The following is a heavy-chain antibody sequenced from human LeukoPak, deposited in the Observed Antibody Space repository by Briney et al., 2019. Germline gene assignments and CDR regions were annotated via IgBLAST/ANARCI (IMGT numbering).Heavy chain of an antibody. J-gene: IGHJ6*03. CDR3: ARDGHDYGDQPRGYYYMDV. CDR2: IFYSGST. D-gene: IGHD4-17*01. CDR1: DGSIKDYY. Sequence: SETLSLTCSVSDGSIKDYYWSWIRQPPGKGLEWIGYIFYSGSTNYNPFLKSRVTISVDTSKNQFSLKLSSVTAADTAVYYCARDGHDYGDQPRGYYYMDVWGKGTTVTVSS. V-gene: IGHV4-59*01.